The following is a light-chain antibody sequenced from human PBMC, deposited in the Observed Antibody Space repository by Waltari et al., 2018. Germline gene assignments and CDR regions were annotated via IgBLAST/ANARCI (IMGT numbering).Light chain of an antibody. J-gene: IGKJ1*01. Sequence: EIVFMPSPGTLSLSPGETATLSCRASQTITYNYLAWYQQKPVQSPRLLIYGASNRATGIPDRFSGSVSGTDFTLTIRSLEPDDFAVYHCQQYGSLPRTFGQGTRVEIK. CDR2: GAS. V-gene: IGKV3-20*01. CDR3: QQYGSLPRT. CDR1: QTITYNY.